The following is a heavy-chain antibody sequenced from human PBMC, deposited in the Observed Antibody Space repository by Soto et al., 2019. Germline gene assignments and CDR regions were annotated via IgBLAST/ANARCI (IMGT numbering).Heavy chain of an antibody. CDR3: ARVLSWSLYYIDT. Sequence: QVQLVQSGAEVKKPGASVRVSCEASGYPFTDYFIHWVRQAPGQGLDWMGWMNPNTGGINYAQNLQGRVTMTRDTSISTAYMELRSLRSDDTGVYYCARVLSWSLYYIDTWGQGTLVTVSS. V-gene: IGHV1-2*02. CDR2: MNPNTGGI. D-gene: IGHD3-3*01. CDR1: GYPFTDYF. J-gene: IGHJ5*02.